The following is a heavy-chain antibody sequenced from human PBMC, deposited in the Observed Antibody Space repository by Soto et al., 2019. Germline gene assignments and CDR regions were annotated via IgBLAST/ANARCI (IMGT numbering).Heavy chain of an antibody. CDR1: GGSISSRDFY. V-gene: IGHV4-30-4*01. CDR3: ARELGFIAAASNYYGMDV. Sequence: SETLSLTCTVSGGSISSRDFYWSWVRQPRGKGLEWLGYVSYTGSTYYNPSLRGRLNISIDTSKRQFSLRLSSVTAADTALYYCARELGFIAAASNYYGMDVWGQGTTVTVSS. CDR2: VSYTGST. D-gene: IGHD6-6*01. J-gene: IGHJ6*02.